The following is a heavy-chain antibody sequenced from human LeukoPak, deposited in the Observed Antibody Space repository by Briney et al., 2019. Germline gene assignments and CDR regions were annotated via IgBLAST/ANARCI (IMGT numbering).Heavy chain of an antibody. Sequence: SETLSLTCTVSGGSISSNNYYWSWIRQPPGREMEWIASINYGGTTYYNPSLKSRVTISVDTSKNQFSLRLSSVTAADTAVYLCARYVVSGAGRYYFDYRGQGSLVTVSS. J-gene: IGHJ4*02. CDR1: GGSISSNNYY. CDR2: INYGGTT. CDR3: ARYVVSGAGRYYFDY. D-gene: IGHD3-10*01. V-gene: IGHV4-39*01.